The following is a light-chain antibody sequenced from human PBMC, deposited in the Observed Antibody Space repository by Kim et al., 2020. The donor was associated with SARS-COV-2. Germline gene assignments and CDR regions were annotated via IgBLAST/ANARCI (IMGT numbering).Light chain of an antibody. Sequence: EIVLTQSPGTLSLSPGERATLSCRASQSVSRSYLAWYQQKPGQAPRLLIYGASSRATGIPDRFSGSGSGTDFTLTISRLEPEDFAVYYCQQYGSSPYTFGQGTKREI. CDR1: QSVSRSY. CDR2: GAS. J-gene: IGKJ2*01. V-gene: IGKV3-20*01. CDR3: QQYGSSPYT.